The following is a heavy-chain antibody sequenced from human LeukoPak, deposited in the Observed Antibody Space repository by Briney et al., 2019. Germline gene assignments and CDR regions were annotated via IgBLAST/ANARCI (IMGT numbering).Heavy chain of an antibody. V-gene: IGHV3-30*04. D-gene: IGHD2-2*01. CDR2: ISYDGSNK. J-gene: IGHJ1*01. Sequence: GGSLRLSCAASGFTFSSYAMHWVRQAPGKGLEWVAVISYDGSNKYYADSVKGRFTISRDNSKNTLYLQINSLRAEDTAVYYCAREGYCSSTSCYAAYFQHWGQGTLVTVSS. CDR3: AREGYCSSTSCYAAYFQH. CDR1: GFTFSSYA.